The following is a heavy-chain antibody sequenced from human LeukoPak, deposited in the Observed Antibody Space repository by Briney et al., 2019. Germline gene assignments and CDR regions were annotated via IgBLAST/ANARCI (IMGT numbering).Heavy chain of an antibody. J-gene: IGHJ4*02. V-gene: IGHV4-61*01. D-gene: IGHD3-10*01. CDR1: GGSVSSGSYY. CDR3: ARVKGREGSTVIIDY. CDR2: VSHSGSV. Sequence: SETLSLTCTVSGGSVSSGSYYWSWIRQSPGKGLEWIGYVSHSGSVNYNPSLKSRVTMSVDTSKNQFSLKLSSVTAADTAVYYCARVKGREGSTVIIDYWGQGTLVTVSS.